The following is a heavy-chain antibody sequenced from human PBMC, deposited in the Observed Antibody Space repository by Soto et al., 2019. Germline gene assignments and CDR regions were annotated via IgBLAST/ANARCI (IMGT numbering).Heavy chain of an antibody. V-gene: IGHV1-18*01. D-gene: IGHD3-3*01. CDR3: ARDLARRYDFWSGYYIYFDY. J-gene: IGHJ4*02. Sequence: ASVKVSCKASGYTFTSYGISWVRQAPGQGLEWVGWISGYNGNTNYAQKLQGRVTMTTDTSTSTAYLELRSLRSDDTAVYYCARDLARRYDFWSGYYIYFDYWGQGTLVTVSS. CDR1: GYTFTSYG. CDR2: ISGYNGNT.